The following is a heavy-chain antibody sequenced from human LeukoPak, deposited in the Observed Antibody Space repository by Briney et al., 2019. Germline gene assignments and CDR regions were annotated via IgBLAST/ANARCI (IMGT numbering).Heavy chain of an antibody. CDR3: AKVRTYSGYGALDY. V-gene: IGHV3-9*01. J-gene: IGHJ4*02. D-gene: IGHD5-12*01. CDR2: ISWNRGSS. CDR1: GFTFDDYS. Sequence: GGSLRLSCAASGFTFDDYSVHGVRHAPGKGREGGSGISWNRGSSVYADSVKGRFTISRDKAKNSLYLQMNSLRTEDTALYYCAKVRTYSGYGALDYWGQGTLVTVSS.